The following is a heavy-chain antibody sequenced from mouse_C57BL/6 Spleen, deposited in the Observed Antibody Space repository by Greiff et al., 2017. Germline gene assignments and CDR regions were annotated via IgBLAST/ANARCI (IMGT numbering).Heavy chain of an antibody. V-gene: IGHV1-15*01. Sequence: SGAELVRPGASVTLSCKASGYTFTDYEMHWVKQTPVHGLEWIGAIDPETGGTAYNQTFKGKAILTADKSSSTAYMRLRSLTSEVSAVYYCTRYYSNYDYFDYWGQGTTLTVSS. D-gene: IGHD2-5*01. CDR1: GYTFTDYE. CDR2: IDPETGGT. CDR3: TRYYSNYDYFDY. J-gene: IGHJ2*01.